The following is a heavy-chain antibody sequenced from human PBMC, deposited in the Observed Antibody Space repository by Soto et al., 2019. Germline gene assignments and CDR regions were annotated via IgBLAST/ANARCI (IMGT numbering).Heavy chain of an antibody. Sequence: EVQLVESGGGLVQPGGSLRLSCAASGFTLSSYHMDWVRQAPGKGLEWVSYISISSSTIFYADSVKGRFTISRDNAKNSLYLQMDSLRAEDTAVYYCARDGSTGTTNYHYAMDVWGQGTTVTVSS. CDR2: ISISSSTI. CDR3: ARDGSTGTTNYHYAMDV. J-gene: IGHJ6*02. D-gene: IGHD4-17*01. V-gene: IGHV3-48*03. CDR1: GFTLSSYH.